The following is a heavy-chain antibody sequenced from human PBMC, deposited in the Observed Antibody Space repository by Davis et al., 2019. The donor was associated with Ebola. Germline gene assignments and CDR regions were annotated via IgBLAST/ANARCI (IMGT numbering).Heavy chain of an antibody. CDR3: AKIPSSIAAYNDY. CDR1: GFTFSSYG. J-gene: IGHJ4*02. Sequence: PGGSLRLSCAASGFTFSSYGMHWVRQAPGKGLEWVAFIRYDGSNKYYADSVKGRFTISRDNSKNTLYLQMNSLRAEDTAVYYCAKIPSSIAAYNDYWGQGTLVTVSS. CDR2: IRYDGSNK. D-gene: IGHD6-6*01. V-gene: IGHV3-30*02.